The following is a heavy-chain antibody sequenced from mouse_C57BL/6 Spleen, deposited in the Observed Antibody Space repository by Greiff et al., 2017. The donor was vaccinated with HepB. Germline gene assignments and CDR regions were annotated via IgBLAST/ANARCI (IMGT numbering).Heavy chain of an antibody. CDR3: ARGGGQLRAWFAY. D-gene: IGHD3-2*02. CDR1: GYTFTSYW. V-gene: IGHV1-55*01. Sequence: QVQLQQPGAELVKPGASVKMSCKASGYTFTSYWITWVKQRPGQGLEWIGDIYPGSGSTNYNEKFKSKATLTVDTSSSTAYMQLSSLTSEDSAVYYCARGGGQLRAWFAYWGQGTLVTVSA. J-gene: IGHJ3*01. CDR2: IYPGSGST.